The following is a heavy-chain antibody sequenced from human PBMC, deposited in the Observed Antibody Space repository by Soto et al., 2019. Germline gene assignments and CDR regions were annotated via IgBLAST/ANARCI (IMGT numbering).Heavy chain of an antibody. CDR2: VYHNGLT. CDR3: ARDAAVPGETDRFDY. V-gene: IGHV4-4*02. Sequence: QVQLQESGPGLVKPSGTLSLTCVVSGDSISSNVWWRWVRQPPGKGLEWIGEVYHNGLTNYNSYIRSRVTMSVDTSKNQFSLKLTSVTAADTAIYYCARDAAVPGETDRFDYWGQGILVTVSS. CDR1: GDSISSNVW. J-gene: IGHJ4*02. D-gene: IGHD6-19*01.